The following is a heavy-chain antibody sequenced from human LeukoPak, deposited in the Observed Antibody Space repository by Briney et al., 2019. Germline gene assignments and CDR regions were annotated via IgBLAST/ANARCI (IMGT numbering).Heavy chain of an antibody. CDR3: ARQYKGSSSAYPSHDY. J-gene: IGHJ4*02. CDR2: IYYSGST. D-gene: IGHD6-13*01. V-gene: IGHV4-39*01. Sequence: SETLSLTCTVSGGSISSSSYYWGWIRQPPGKGLEWIGSIYYSGSTYYNPSLKSRVTISVDTSKNQFSLKLSSVTAADTAVYYCARQYKGSSSAYPSHDYWGQGTLVTVSS. CDR1: GGSISSSSYY.